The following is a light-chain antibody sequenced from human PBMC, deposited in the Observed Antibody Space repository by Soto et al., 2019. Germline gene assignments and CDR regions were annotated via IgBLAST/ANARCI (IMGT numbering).Light chain of an antibody. J-gene: IGKJ4*01. CDR2: KAS. CDR3: QQDNSYSIT. Sequence: DIQMTQSPSTLSASVGDRVTITCRASQSISYWLAWYQQKPGKAPTVLIYKASTLESGVTSRLSGSGSGTEFTLTISSLQPDDFATYYCQQDNSYSITFGGGTKVEMK. CDR1: QSISYW. V-gene: IGKV1-5*03.